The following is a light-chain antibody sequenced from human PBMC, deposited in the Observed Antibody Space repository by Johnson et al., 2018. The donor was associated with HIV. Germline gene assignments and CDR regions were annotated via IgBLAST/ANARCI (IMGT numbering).Light chain of an antibody. Sequence: QSVLTQPPSVSAAPGQKVTISCSGSSSNIGNNYVAWYQQLPGTAPKLLIYYNNSRPSGIPGRFSGSKSGPSATLGITGLQTGDEADYYYGTWDSSLTSYVFGAGTKVTVL. J-gene: IGLJ1*01. V-gene: IGLV1-51*01. CDR2: YNN. CDR3: GTWDSSLTSYV. CDR1: SSNIGNNY.